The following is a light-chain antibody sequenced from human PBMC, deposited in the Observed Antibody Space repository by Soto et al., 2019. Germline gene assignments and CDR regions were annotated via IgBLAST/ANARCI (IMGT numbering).Light chain of an antibody. CDR1: SSDIGGYNY. V-gene: IGLV2-14*03. Sequence: SALTHPSSVSGSPGHSITISCIGTSSDIGGYNYVSWYQQHPGKAPKLMIYDVYDRPLGVSNRFSGSKSGNTASLTISGLQDEDEDDYYCSSYKDNRYYVFGAGTKVTVL. CDR3: SSYKDNRYYV. CDR2: DVY. J-gene: IGLJ1*01.